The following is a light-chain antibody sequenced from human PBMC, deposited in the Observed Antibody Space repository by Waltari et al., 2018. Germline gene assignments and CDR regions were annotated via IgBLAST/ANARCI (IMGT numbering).Light chain of an antibody. CDR3: QQYNSFPYT. V-gene: IGKV1-5*03. J-gene: IGKJ2*01. CDR1: QSISRW. CDR2: KAS. Sequence: DIQMTQSPSTLSASVGDRVTITCRASQSISRWLAWYKQKPGKAPKLLIYKASSLESGVPSGFSGSGSGTEFTLTISSLRPDDFATYYCQQYNSFPYTFGQGTKLEIK.